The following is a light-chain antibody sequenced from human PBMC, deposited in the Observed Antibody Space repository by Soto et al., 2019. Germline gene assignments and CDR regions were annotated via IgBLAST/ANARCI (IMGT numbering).Light chain of an antibody. CDR2: SNN. J-gene: IGLJ2*01. V-gene: IGLV1-44*01. CDR1: KSNIGSNT. CDR3: AAWDDSLNAVG. Sequence: QSVLTQPPSASGTPGQRVTISWSGSKSNIGSNTVNWYQQLPGTAPKLLIYSNNQRPSGVPDRFSGSKSGTSASLAISGLQSEDEADYYCAAWDDSLNAVGFGGGTKVTVL.